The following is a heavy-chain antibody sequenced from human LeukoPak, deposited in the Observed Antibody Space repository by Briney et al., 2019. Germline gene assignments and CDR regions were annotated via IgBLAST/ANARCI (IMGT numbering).Heavy chain of an antibody. D-gene: IGHD6-13*01. CDR1: GYTFTSYA. J-gene: IGHJ6*04. CDR2: INTNTGNP. CDR3: ACDGSGIAASRMDV. V-gene: IGHV7-4-1*02. Sequence: ASVKVSCKASGYTFTSYAMNWVRQAPGQGLEWMGWINTNTGNPTYAQGFTGRFVFSLDTSVGTAYLQISSLKAEDTAVYYCACDGSGIAASRMDVWGKGTTVTISS.